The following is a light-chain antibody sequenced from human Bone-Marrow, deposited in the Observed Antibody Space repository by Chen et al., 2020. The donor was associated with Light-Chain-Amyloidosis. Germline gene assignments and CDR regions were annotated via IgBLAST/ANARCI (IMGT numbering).Light chain of an antibody. J-gene: IGLJ3*02. V-gene: IGLV3-21*02. CDR1: NIGSTS. CDR2: DDS. CDR3: QVWDRSSDRPV. Sequence: SYVLTQPSSVSVAPGQTATLACGGNNIGSTSVHWYQQTPGQAPLLVGYDDSDRPSGIPERLACSNSGNTATLTISRVEAGDEADYYCQVWDRSSDRPVFGGGTKLTVL.